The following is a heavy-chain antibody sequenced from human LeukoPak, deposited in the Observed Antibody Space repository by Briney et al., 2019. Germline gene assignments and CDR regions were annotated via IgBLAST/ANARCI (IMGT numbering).Heavy chain of an antibody. CDR1: TFTFSGSA. Sequence: GGSLRLSCAASTFTFSGSAIHWVRQAPGKGLEWVSAISGSGGSTYYGDSVKGRFTISRDNSKNTLYLQMNSLRAEDTAVYYCATPEHDAVGRSFYTSYLDVWGKGTPVTVSS. CDR3: ATPEHDAVGRSFYTSYLDV. V-gene: IGHV3-23*01. D-gene: IGHD3-10*01. J-gene: IGHJ6*03. CDR2: ISGSGGST.